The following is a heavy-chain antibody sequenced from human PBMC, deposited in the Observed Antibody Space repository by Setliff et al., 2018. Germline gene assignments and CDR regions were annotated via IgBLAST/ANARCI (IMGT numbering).Heavy chain of an antibody. CDR1: GLTLTPYT. Sequence: HPGGSLRFSCAASGLTLTPYTMTWVRQAPGKGPEWVSSISWRGDNIGYADSVTGRFTISRDNSRDTLYLQMNNLRVEDTAVYYCVRDPPGSGFAFESWGQGTLVTVSS. CDR3: VRDPPGSGFAFES. J-gene: IGHJ4*02. D-gene: IGHD6-19*01. CDR2: ISWRGDNI. V-gene: IGHV3-48*01.